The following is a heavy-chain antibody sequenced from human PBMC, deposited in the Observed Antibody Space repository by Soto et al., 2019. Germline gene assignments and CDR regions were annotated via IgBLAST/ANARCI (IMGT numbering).Heavy chain of an antibody. CDR2: IYPGDSDT. CDR3: AKNSYPFYSNDLFAMDV. Sequence: GESLKISCQGSGYSFASYWIGWVRQMPGKDLEWMGMIYPGDSDTRYSPSFQGQVTISADKSLRTAYLQWTSLKASDTALYYCAKNSYPFYSNDLFAMDVWGQGTTVTVSS. D-gene: IGHD4-4*01. CDR1: GYSFASYW. V-gene: IGHV5-51*01. J-gene: IGHJ6*02.